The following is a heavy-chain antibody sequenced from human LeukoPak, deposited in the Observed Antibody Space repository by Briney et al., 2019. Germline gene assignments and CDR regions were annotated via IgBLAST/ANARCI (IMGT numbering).Heavy chain of an antibody. Sequence: ASVKVSCKASGYTFTSYGISWVRQAPGQGLEWMGWISAYNGNTNYAQKLQGRVTMTTDTSTSTAYMELRSLRSDATAVYYCARDSDYDFWSGYQLFDYWGQGTLVTVSS. J-gene: IGHJ4*02. CDR3: ARDSDYDFWSGYQLFDY. V-gene: IGHV1-18*01. CDR2: ISAYNGNT. CDR1: GYTFTSYG. D-gene: IGHD3-3*01.